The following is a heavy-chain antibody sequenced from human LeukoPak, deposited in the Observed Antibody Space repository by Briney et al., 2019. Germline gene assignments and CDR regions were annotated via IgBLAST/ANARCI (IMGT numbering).Heavy chain of an antibody. CDR1: GGTFSSYA. Sequence: SVKVSCKASGGTFSSYAISWVRQAPGQGLEWMGGIIPIFGTANYAQKFQGRVTITADESTSTAYMELSSLRSEDTAVYYCARDFGIAVAAGDYWGQGTLVTVSS. CDR2: IIPIFGTA. J-gene: IGHJ4*02. D-gene: IGHD6-19*01. V-gene: IGHV1-69*13. CDR3: ARDFGIAVAAGDY.